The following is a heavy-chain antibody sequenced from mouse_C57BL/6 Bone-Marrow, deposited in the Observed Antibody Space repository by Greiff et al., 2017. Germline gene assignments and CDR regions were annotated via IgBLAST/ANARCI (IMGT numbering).Heavy chain of an antibody. V-gene: IGHV1-62-2*01. CDR3: ARHEEGGLDYTPKAWFAY. D-gene: IGHD2-12*01. J-gene: IGHJ3*01. Sequence: QVQLKQSGAELVKPGASVKLSCKASGYTFTEYTIHWVKQRSGQGLEWIGWFYPGSGSIKYNEKFKDKATLTADKSSSTVYMALSRLTSEDSAVYFWARHEEGGLDYTPKAWFAYWGQGTLVTVSA. CDR1: GYTFTEYT. CDR2: FYPGSGSI.